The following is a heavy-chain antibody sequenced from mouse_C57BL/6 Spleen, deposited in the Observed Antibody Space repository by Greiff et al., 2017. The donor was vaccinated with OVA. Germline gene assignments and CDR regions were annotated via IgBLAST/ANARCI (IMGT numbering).Heavy chain of an antibody. CDR3: ARDYYGSSLFDY. Sequence: EVMLVESGGGLVKPGGSLKLSCAASGFTFSSYTMSWVRQTPEKRLEWVATISGGGGNTYYPDSVKGRFTISRDNAKNTLYLQMSSLRSEDTALYYCARDYYGSSLFDYWGQGTTLTVSS. J-gene: IGHJ2*01. CDR1: GFTFSSYT. D-gene: IGHD1-1*01. CDR2: ISGGGGNT. V-gene: IGHV5-9*01.